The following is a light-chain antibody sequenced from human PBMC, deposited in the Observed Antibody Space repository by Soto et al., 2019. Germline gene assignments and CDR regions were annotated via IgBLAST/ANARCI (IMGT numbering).Light chain of an antibody. Sequence: EIVLTQSPVTLSLSPGDRATLSCRTSQSVSNYLAWYQQKPGQAPRLLIYDASKRATGVPARFSGSGSGTDFTLTISGLETEDFAVYLCQVRDNWPTFGQGTKVDIK. V-gene: IGKV3-11*01. CDR2: DAS. CDR3: QVRDNWPT. CDR1: QSVSNY. J-gene: IGKJ2*01.